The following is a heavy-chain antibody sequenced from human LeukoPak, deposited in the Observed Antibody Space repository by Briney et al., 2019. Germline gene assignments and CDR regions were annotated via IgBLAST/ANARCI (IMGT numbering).Heavy chain of an antibody. V-gene: IGHV3-48*03. Sequence: GGSLRLSCAASGFTFSSYEMNWVRQAPGKGLEWVSYISSSDSTIYYADSVKGRFTISRDNAKNSLYLQMNSLRAEDTAVYYCAREDANVWYYGMDVWGQGTTVTDSS. CDR3: AREDANVWYYGMDV. CDR1: GFTFSSYE. CDR2: ISSSDSTI. J-gene: IGHJ6*02. D-gene: IGHD3-16*01.